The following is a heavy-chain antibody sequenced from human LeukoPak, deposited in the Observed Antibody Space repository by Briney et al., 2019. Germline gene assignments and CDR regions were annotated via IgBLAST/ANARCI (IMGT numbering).Heavy chain of an antibody. CDR3: ARDSHAGYYYDSSGYWDAFDI. CDR2: IKQDGSEK. V-gene: IGHV3-7*01. CDR1: GFTFSSYW. J-gene: IGHJ3*02. D-gene: IGHD3-22*01. Sequence: GGSLRLSCAASGFTFSSYWMSWVRQAPGKGLEWVANIKQDGSEKYYVDSVKGRFTISRDNARNSLYLQMNSLRAEDTAVYYCARDSHAGYYYDSSGYWDAFDICGQGTMVTVSS.